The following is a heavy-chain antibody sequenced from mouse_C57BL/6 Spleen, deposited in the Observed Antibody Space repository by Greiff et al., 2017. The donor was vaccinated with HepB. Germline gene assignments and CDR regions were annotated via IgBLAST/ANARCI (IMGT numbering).Heavy chain of an antibody. CDR3: ARYGYDARGYYAMDY. D-gene: IGHD2-2*01. CDR2: IDPSDSET. J-gene: IGHJ4*01. CDR1: GYTFTSYW. Sequence: VQLQQPGAELVRPGSSVKLSCKASGYTFTSYWMHWVKQRPIQGLEWIGNIDPSDSETHYNQKFKDKATLTVDKSSSTAYMQLSSLTSEDSAVYYCARYGYDARGYYAMDYWGQGTSVTVSS. V-gene: IGHV1-52*01.